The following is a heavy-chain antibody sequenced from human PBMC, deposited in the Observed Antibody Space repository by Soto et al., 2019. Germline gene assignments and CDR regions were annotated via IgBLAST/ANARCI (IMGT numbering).Heavy chain of an antibody. Sequence: QVQLVESGGGLGKPGGSLRLTCAASGFSISDHYMSWIRQAPGTRLEWVSYSSNSGTFTKYADSVKGRFSISRDNAKNSLYAEINSLLREDTAIYYCARSGDNYNVLYYLVHGTVVFVSS. V-gene: IGHV3-11*05. CDR3: ARSGDNYNVLYY. J-gene: IGHJ4*01. CDR1: GFSISDHY. D-gene: IGHD3-10*02. CDR2: SSNSGTFT.